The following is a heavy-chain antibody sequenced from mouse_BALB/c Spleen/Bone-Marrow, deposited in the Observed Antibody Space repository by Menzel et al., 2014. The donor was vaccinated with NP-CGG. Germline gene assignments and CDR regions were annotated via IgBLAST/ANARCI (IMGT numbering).Heavy chain of an antibody. V-gene: IGHV2-6-4*01. D-gene: IGHD2-3*01. CDR2: IWGGGGT. J-gene: IGHJ4*01. CDR3: ARKDGGYYVMDY. CDR1: GFSLSRYN. Sequence: VQLVESGPGLVAPSQNLSITCTVSGFSLSRYNIHWIRRPPGKGLEWLGMIWGGGGTDHNSALKSRLRISKDNSKSQIFLKINSLQIDDTAMYYCARKDGGYYVMDYWGQGTSVTVSS.